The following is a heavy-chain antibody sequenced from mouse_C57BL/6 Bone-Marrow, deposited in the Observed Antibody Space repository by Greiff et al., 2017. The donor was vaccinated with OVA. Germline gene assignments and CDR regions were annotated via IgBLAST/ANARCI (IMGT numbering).Heavy chain of an antibody. J-gene: IGHJ4*01. CDR2: ISDGGSYT. Sequence: EVKLVDSGGGLVKPGGSLKLSCAASGFTFSSYAMSWVRQTPEKRLEWVATISDGGSYTYYPDNVKGRFTISRDNAKNNLYLQMSHLKSEDTAMYYCARDHLYYAMDYWGQGTSVTVSS. V-gene: IGHV5-4*01. CDR1: GFTFSSYA. CDR3: ARDHLYYAMDY.